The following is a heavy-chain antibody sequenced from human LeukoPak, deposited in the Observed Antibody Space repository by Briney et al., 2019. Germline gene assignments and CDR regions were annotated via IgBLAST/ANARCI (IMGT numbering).Heavy chain of an antibody. CDR1: GYTFSNYS. Sequence: ASVKVSCKASGYTFSNYSINWVRQAPGQGPEWMGWISIYNGNTKSAQKFQGRVTMTTDTSTSTAYMELRNLGSDDTAVYYCARSGSGYELPTYFYHWGQGTLLTVSS. CDR3: ARSGSGYELPTYFYH. V-gene: IGHV1-18*01. J-gene: IGHJ1*01. CDR2: ISIYNGNT. D-gene: IGHD3-22*01.